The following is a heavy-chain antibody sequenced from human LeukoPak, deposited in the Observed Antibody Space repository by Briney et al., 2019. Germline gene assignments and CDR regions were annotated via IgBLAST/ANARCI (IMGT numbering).Heavy chain of an antibody. J-gene: IGHJ4*02. CDR2: IRNKANSYTT. CDR3: TRVRLGAATRYFDY. V-gene: IGHV3-72*01. CDR1: GFTFSDHY. D-gene: IGHD1-26*01. Sequence: GGSLRLSCAASGFTFSDHYMDWVRLAPGKGLEWVGRIRNKANSYTTEYAASVKGRFTISRDDSKNSLYLRMNSLRSEDTALYYCTRVRLGAATRYFDYWGQGTLVTVSS.